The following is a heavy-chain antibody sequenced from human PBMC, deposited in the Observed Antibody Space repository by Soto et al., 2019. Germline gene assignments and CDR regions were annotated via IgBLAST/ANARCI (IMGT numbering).Heavy chain of an antibody. D-gene: IGHD1-1*01. CDR3: ARHLTTGTPIDS. Sequence: PGESLKISCKVSGDSFSTCWSAWVRQMPGKGLEWMGIIYPGDSDTRYSPSFQGQVTISADKSVTTAYLQWRSLKASDSAIYYCARHLTTGTPIDSWGQGTLVTVSS. CDR1: GDSFSTCW. J-gene: IGHJ4*02. V-gene: IGHV5-51*01. CDR2: IYPGDSDT.